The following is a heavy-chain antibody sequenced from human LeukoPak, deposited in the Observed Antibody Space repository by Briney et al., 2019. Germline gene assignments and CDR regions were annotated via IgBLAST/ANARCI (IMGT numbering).Heavy chain of an antibody. V-gene: IGHV1-69-2*01. J-gene: IGHJ5*02. D-gene: IGHD2-2*01. Sequence: GASVKVSCKASGYTFTDYYMHWVQQAPGKGLEWMGRVDPEDGETIYAEKFQGRVTITADTSTDTAYMELSSLRSEDTAVYYCATDGVEDSVVPAANITYPWGQGTLVTVSS. CDR1: GYTFTDYY. CDR2: VDPEDGET. CDR3: ATDGVEDSVVPAANITYP.